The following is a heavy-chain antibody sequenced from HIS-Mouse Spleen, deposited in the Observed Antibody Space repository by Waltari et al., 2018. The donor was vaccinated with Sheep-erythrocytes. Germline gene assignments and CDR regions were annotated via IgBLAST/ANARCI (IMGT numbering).Heavy chain of an antibody. Sequence: EVQLVESGGGLVKPGGSLRLSCAASGFTFSSYSMNWVRQAPGKGLEWVSSSSSSSRYIYYADSVKGRLTISRDNAKNSLYLQMNSLRAEDTAVYYCVRVASGATFDYWGQGTLVTVSS. D-gene: IGHD1-26*01. CDR2: SSSSSRYI. V-gene: IGHV3-21*01. J-gene: IGHJ4*02. CDR3: VRVASGATFDY. CDR1: GFTFSSYS.